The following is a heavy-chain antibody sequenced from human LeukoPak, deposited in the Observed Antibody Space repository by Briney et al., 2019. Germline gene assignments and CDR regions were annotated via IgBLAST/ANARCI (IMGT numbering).Heavy chain of an antibody. CDR3: ASLYCGGDCYKDY. J-gene: IGHJ4*02. CDR1: GFTFSDYY. V-gene: IGHV3-11*01. Sequence: GGSLRLSCAASGFTFSDYYMSWIRRAPGKGLEWVSYISSSGSTIYYADSVKGRFTISRDNAKNSLYLQMNSLRAEDTAVYYCASLYCGGDCYKDYWGQGTLVTVSS. CDR2: ISSSGSTI. D-gene: IGHD2-21*02.